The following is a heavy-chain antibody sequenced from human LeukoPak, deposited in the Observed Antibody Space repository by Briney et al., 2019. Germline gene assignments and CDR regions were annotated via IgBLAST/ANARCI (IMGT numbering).Heavy chain of an antibody. CDR3: ARDPPFSSGWSQNHFDY. J-gene: IGHJ4*02. CDR2: ISYDGGNK. CDR1: AFTFDDFA. Sequence: GGSLRLSCAPSAFTFDDFAMHWVRQAPGKGLGWVALISYDGGNKNYADSVKGRFTISRDNSKNTLYLHMNSLRPEDTAVYYCARDPPFSSGWSQNHFDYWGQGTLVTVSS. V-gene: IGHV3-30*04. D-gene: IGHD6-19*01.